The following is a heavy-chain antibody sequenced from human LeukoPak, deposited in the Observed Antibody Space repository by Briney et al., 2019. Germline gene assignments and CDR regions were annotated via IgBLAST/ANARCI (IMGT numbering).Heavy chain of an antibody. J-gene: IGHJ6*03. CDR1: GYTFTSYG. V-gene: IGHV1-18*01. D-gene: IGHD2-2*01. CDR2: ISAYNGNT. Sequence: GASVKVSCKASGYTFTSYGISWVRQAPGQGLEWMGWISAYNGNTNYAQKLQGRVTMTTDTSTGTAYMELRSLRSDDTAVYYCAREGRPAAYYYYYYMDVWGKGTTVTVSS. CDR3: AREGRPAAYYYYYYMDV.